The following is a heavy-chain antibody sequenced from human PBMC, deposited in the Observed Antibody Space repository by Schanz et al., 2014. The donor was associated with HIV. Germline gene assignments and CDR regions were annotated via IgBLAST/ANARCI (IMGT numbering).Heavy chain of an antibody. J-gene: IGHJ4*02. CDR1: GFTFSSYG. CDR2: IWFDGRNK. V-gene: IGHV3-33*06. D-gene: IGHD6-6*01. CDR3: AKGWRGYSISSWVDY. Sequence: QVQLVESGGRVVQPGRSLRLSCAASGFTFSSYGMHWVRQAPGKGLEWVAVIWFDGRNKYYGDSGKGRFMISRDNSNNTLYLQMNSLRADDTAVYYCAKGWRGYSISSWVDYWGQGSLVTVSS.